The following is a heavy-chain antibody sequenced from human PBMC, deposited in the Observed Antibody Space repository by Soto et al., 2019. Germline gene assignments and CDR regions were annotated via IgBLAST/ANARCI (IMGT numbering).Heavy chain of an antibody. Sequence: GGSLRLSCAASGFTFSDYAMSWVRQAPGKGLEWVSGIGGSDGSTYYADSVKGRFAISRDNFKDTLYLQMNSLRAEDTAVYYCAKDLSRYCSGGSCYRYDYWGQGTLVTVSS. CDR2: IGGSDGST. V-gene: IGHV3-23*01. CDR3: AKDLSRYCSGGSCYRYDY. D-gene: IGHD2-15*01. CDR1: GFTFSDYA. J-gene: IGHJ4*02.